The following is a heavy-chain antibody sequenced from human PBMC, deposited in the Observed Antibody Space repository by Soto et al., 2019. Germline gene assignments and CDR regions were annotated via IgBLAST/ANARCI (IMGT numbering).Heavy chain of an antibody. CDR3: ARHEKDEYYDFWSGYNGDAFDI. J-gene: IGHJ3*02. Sequence: SETLSLTCTVSGGSFSSYYWSWIRQPPGKGLEWIGYIYYSGSTNYNPSLKSRVTISVDTSKNQFSLKLSSVTAADTAVYYCARHEKDEYYDFWSGYNGDAFDIWGQGTMVTVSS. CDR2: IYYSGST. V-gene: IGHV4-59*08. CDR1: GGSFSSYY. D-gene: IGHD3-3*01.